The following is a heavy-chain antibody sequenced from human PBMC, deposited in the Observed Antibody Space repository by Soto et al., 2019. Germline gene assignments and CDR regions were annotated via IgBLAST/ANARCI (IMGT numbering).Heavy chain of an antibody. V-gene: IGHV4-31*03. CDR3: ARDRTSSGWYMNRFDP. J-gene: IGHJ5*02. CDR2: IYYSGST. CDR1: GGSISSGGYY. D-gene: IGHD6-19*01. Sequence: QVQLQESGPGLVKPSQTLSLTCTVSGGSISSGGYYWSWIRQHPGKGLEWIGYIYYSGSTYYNPSLKSRVTQSEHTSKNQFCLKLSYVTAADTAVYYCARDRTSSGWYMNRFDPWGQGTLVTVSS.